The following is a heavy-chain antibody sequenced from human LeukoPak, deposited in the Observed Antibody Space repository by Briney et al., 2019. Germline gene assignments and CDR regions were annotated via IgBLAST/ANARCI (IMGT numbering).Heavy chain of an antibody. CDR1: NYSISTDYY. CDR2: MYHSGST. V-gene: IGHV4-38-2*02. D-gene: IGHD5-24*01. CDR3: AGNRDAYFLNAFDI. J-gene: IGHJ3*02. Sequence: SETLSLTCTVSNYSISTDYYWGWIRQPPGKGLEWIGTMYHSGSTYYNPSLKSRVTISVDTSKNQFSLTLSSVTAADTAVYYCAGNRDAYFLNAFDIWGQGTMVTVSS.